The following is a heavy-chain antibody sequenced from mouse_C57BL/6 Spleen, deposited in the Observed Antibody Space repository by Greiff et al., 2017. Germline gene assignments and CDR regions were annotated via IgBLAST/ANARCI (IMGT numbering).Heavy chain of an antibody. V-gene: IGHV1-59*01. J-gene: IGHJ2*01. CDR1: GYTFTSYW. D-gene: IGHD1-1*01. CDR3: ARPDYGSSPYYFDY. CDR2: IDPSDSYT. Sequence: QVQLQQPGAELVRPGTSVKLSCKASGYTFTSYWMHWVKQRPGQGLEWIGVIDPSDSYTNYNQKFKGKATLTVDTSSSTAYMQLSSLTSEDSAVYYCARPDYGSSPYYFDYWGKGTTLTVSS.